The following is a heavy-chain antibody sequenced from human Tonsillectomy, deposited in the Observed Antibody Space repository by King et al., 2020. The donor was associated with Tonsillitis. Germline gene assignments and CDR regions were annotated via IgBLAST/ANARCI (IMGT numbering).Heavy chain of an antibody. V-gene: IGHV4-34*01. D-gene: IGHD1-1*01. J-gene: IGHJ4*02. CDR3: ARGRTVFDY. CDR2: INHSGST. CDR1: GGSFSDYY. Sequence: VQLQQWGAGLSKPSETLSLTCAVYGGSFSDYYWSWIRQPPGKGLEWIGEINHSGSTNYNPSLKSRLTISVDTSKNQFSLDLSSVTAADTAVYYCARGRTVFDYWGQGTLVTVSS.